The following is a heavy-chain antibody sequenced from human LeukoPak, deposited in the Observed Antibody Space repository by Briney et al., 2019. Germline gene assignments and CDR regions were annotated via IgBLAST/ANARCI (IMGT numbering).Heavy chain of an antibody. V-gene: IGHV1-18*01. D-gene: IGHD4-17*01. CDR2: ISAYKGNT. Sequence: ASVKVSCTASGYPFDNFGLTWVRQAPGQGLEWMGWISAYKGNTHYAQMFRGRLTLTTETSTSTAYLELRSLKSDDTAVYYCARDRVGGDLTGVSLYWGQGTLVTVSS. CDR3: ARDRVGGDLTGVSLY. CDR1: GYPFDNFG. J-gene: IGHJ4*01.